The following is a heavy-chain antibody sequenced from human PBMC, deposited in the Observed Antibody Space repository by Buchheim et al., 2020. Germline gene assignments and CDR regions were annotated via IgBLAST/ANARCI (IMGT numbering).Heavy chain of an antibody. CDR2: ISGGDGST. D-gene: IGHD6-19*01. CDR3: AKESRIAVAGAFDY. V-gene: IGHV3-23*01. J-gene: IGHJ4*02. CDR1: GFTFSNYA. Sequence: VQLLASGGGLGQPGGSLRLTCTASGFTFSNYALSWVRQAPGKGLEWVSAISGGDGSTYYADSVKGRFTISRDNYKNTLYLLMSSLRAEDTAVYYCAKESRIAVAGAFDYWGQG.